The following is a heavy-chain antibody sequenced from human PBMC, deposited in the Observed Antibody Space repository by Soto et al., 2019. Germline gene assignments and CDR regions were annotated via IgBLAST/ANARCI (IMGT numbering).Heavy chain of an antibody. CDR2: INAGNGNT. V-gene: IGHV1-3*01. CDR1: GYTFTTYA. J-gene: IGHJ5*02. CDR3: ARAMAEILTGYSLNWFDP. D-gene: IGHD3-9*01. Sequence: ASVKVSCKASGYTFTTYAMHWVRQAPGQRLEWMGWINAGNGNTKYSQKFQGRVTITRDTSASTAYMELSSLRYEDTAVYYCARAMAEILTGYSLNWFDPWGQGTLVTVSS.